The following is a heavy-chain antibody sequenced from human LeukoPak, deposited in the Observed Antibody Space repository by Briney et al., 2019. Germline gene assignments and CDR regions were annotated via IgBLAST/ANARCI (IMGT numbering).Heavy chain of an antibody. CDR2: IYYSGST. D-gene: IGHD2-15*01. CDR1: GFTVSSNY. J-gene: IGHJ6*03. Sequence: GSLRLSCAASGFTVSSNYMSWVRQAPGKGLEWIGSIYYSGSTYYNPSLKSRVTISVDTSKNQFSLKLSSVTAGDTAVYYCAKSRGFFYYYYMAVWGKGTTVTVSS. CDR3: AKSRGFFYYYYMAV. V-gene: IGHV4-59*05.